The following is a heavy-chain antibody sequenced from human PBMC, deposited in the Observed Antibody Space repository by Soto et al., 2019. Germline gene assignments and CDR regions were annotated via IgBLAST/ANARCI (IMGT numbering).Heavy chain of an antibody. CDR3: ARARMTAAGTGDY. Sequence: GASVKVSCKASGYTFTSYAMHWVRQAPGQRLEWMGWINAGNGNTKYSQKFQGRVTITRDTSASTAYMELSSLRSEDTAVYYCARARMTAAGTGDYWGQGTLVTVSS. CDR2: INAGNGNT. CDR1: GYTFTSYA. V-gene: IGHV1-3*01. D-gene: IGHD6-13*01. J-gene: IGHJ4*02.